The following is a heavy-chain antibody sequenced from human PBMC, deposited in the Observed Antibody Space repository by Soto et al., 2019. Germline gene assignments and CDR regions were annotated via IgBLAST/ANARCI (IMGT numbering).Heavy chain of an antibody. Sequence: GWSLRLSCSSSVFTFISYAMHWVRQAPGKGLEYVSAISSNGGSTYYADSVKGRFTISRDNSKNTLYLQMSSLRAEDTAVYYCVKGGLTIFGVVTPYYFDYWGQGTLVTVSS. CDR3: VKGGLTIFGVVTPYYFDY. CDR2: ISSNGGST. J-gene: IGHJ4*02. CDR1: VFTFISYA. V-gene: IGHV3-64D*06. D-gene: IGHD3-3*01.